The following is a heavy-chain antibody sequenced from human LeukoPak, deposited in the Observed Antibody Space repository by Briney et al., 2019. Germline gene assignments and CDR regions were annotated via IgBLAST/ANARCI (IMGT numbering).Heavy chain of an antibody. CDR1: GYRFSSYW. Sequence: GESLKISCKGSGYRFSSYWIGWVRQMPGKGLEWMGIIYPGDSDTRYSPSFQGQVTISADKSISTAYLQWSSLKASDSAMYYCARRLRYFDWSDYWGQGTLVTVSS. V-gene: IGHV5-51*01. J-gene: IGHJ4*02. CDR3: ARRLRYFDWSDY. D-gene: IGHD3-9*01. CDR2: IYPGDSDT.